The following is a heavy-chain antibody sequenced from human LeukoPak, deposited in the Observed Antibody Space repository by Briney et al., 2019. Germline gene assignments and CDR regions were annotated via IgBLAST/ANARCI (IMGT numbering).Heavy chain of an antibody. CDR1: GGSFSGYY. J-gene: IGHJ4*02. Sequence: PSETLSLTCAVYGGSFSGYYWSWIRQAPGKGLEWVSYISSSGSTIYYADSVKGRFTISRDNAKNSLYLQMNSLRAEDTAVYYCARSPSGSYLLDYWGQGTLVTVSS. CDR2: ISSSGSTI. CDR3: ARSPSGSYLLDY. V-gene: IGHV3-11*01. D-gene: IGHD3-10*01.